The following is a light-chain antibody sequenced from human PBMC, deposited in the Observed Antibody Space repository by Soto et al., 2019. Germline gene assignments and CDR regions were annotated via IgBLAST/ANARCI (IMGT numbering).Light chain of an antibody. CDR2: EVN. J-gene: IGLJ1*01. CDR3: SSYTSSNTYV. V-gene: IGLV2-18*02. CDR1: SSDVGSYNR. Sequence: QSVLTQPPSVSGSPGHSVAISCTGTSSDVGSYNRVAWYQQPPGTAPKLMISEVNNRPSGVPDRFSGSKSGSTASLTISGLQAEDEADYYCSSYTSSNTYVFGTGTKATV.